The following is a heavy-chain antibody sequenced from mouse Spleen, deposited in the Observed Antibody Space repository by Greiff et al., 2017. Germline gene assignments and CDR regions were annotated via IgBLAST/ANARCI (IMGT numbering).Heavy chain of an antibody. CDR1: GYTFTSYW. CDR2: IYPGSGST. Sequence: QVQLQQPGAELVKPGASVKMSCKASGYTFTSYWITWVKQRPGQGLEWIGDIYPGSGSTNYNEKFKSKATLTVDTSSSTAYMQLSSLTSEDSAVYYCARSYSYYSYLYAMDYWGQGTSVTVSS. J-gene: IGHJ4*01. D-gene: IGHD2-12*01. CDR3: ARSYSYYSYLYAMDY. V-gene: IGHV1-55*01.